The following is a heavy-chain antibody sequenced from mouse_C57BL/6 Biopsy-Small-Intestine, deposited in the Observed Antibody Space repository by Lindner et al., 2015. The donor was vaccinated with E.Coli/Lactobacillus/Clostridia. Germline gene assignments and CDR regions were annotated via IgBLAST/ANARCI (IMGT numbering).Heavy chain of an antibody. Sequence: VQLQESGAELVRPGASVTLSCKASGYKSTDYEMHWVKQTPVHGLEWIGANDPETGGTAYNQKFKGKAILTADKSSSTACMELRSLTSEDSAVYYCTRYYDYDWFAYWGQGTLVTVSA. CDR3: TRYYDYDWFAY. CDR2: NDPETGGT. V-gene: IGHV1-15*01. D-gene: IGHD2-4*01. J-gene: IGHJ3*01. CDR1: GYKSTDYE.